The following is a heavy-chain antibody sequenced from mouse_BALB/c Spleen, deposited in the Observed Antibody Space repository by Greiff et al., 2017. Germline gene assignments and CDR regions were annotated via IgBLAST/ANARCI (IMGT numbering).Heavy chain of an antibody. V-gene: IGHV1-77*01. Sequence: QVQLQQSGPELVKPGASVKMSCKASGYTFTDYVISWVKQRTGQGLEWIGEIYPGSGSTYYNEKFKGKATLTADKSSNTAYMQLSSLTSEDSAVYFCARLRGNSYAMDYWGQGTSVTVSS. D-gene: IGHD2-1*01. CDR1: GYTFTDYV. J-gene: IGHJ4*01. CDR2: IYPGSGST. CDR3: ARLRGNSYAMDY.